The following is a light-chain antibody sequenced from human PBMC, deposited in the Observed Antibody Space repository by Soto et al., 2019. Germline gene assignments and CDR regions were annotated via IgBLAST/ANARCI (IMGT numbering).Light chain of an antibody. CDR3: SSYTTLNTVI. J-gene: IGLJ2*01. CDR2: DVN. CDR1: SSDVGSSNY. Sequence: QSALTQPASVSVSPGQSITLSCTGSSSDVGSSNYVSWYQQLPGKAPKLIIFDVNNRPSGVSDRFSGSKSDNTASLTISWLQADDAADYYCSSYTTLNTVIFGGGTKVTVL. V-gene: IGLV2-14*03.